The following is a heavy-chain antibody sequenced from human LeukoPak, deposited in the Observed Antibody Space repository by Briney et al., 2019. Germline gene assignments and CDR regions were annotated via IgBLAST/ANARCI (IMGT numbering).Heavy chain of an antibody. CDR3: ARDTPITMVRGVPLYNRFDP. V-gene: IGHV3-21*01. D-gene: IGHD3-10*01. Sequence: PGGSLRLSCVASGFTFSSYCMYWLRQAPGKGLEWVSSISSSSSYIYYADSVKGRFTISRDNAKNSLYLQMNSLRAEDTAVYYCARDTPITMVRGVPLYNRFDPWGQGTLVTVSS. CDR2: ISSSSSYI. J-gene: IGHJ5*02. CDR1: GFTFSSYC.